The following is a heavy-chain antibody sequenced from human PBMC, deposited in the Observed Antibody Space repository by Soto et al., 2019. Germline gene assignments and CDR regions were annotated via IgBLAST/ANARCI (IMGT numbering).Heavy chain of an antibody. CDR2: IKQDGSEK. CDR1: GFTFSSYW. CDR3: ARDEYEQILAVAGTDYYYYYYMDV. Sequence: GGSLRLSCAASGFTFSSYWMSWVRQAPGKGLEWVANIKQDGSEKYYVDSVKGRFTISRDNAKNSLYLQMNSLRAEDTAVYYCARDEYEQILAVAGTDYYYYYYMDVWGKGTTVTVSS. J-gene: IGHJ6*03. D-gene: IGHD6-19*01. V-gene: IGHV3-7*01.